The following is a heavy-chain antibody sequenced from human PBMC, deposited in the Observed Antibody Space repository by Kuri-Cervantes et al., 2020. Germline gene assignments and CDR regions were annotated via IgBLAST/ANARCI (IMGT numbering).Heavy chain of an antibody. V-gene: IGHV4-39*07. Sequence: SETLSLTCTVSGGSVSSSSYYWGWIRQPPGKGLEWIGEINHSGSTNYNPSLKSRVTISVDTSKNQFSLKLSSVTAADTAVYYRARAGGLVASLDYWGQGTLVTVSS. J-gene: IGHJ4*02. CDR1: GGSVSSSSYY. CDR3: ARAGGLVASLDY. D-gene: IGHD2-8*02. CDR2: INHSGST.